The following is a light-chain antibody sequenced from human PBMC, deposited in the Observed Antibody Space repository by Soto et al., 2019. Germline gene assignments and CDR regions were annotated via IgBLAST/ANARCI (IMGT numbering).Light chain of an antibody. CDR1: QSVSSTH. CDR3: QQYGSSPWT. J-gene: IGKJ1*01. CDR2: GGS. V-gene: IGKV3-20*01. Sequence: EIVLTQSPGTLSLSPGERATLSCTASQSVSSTHLAWYRQKPGQAPRLLIYGGSSRATGIPDRFSGSGSGTDFTLTISRLEPEDFAVYYCQQYGSSPWTFGQGTKV.